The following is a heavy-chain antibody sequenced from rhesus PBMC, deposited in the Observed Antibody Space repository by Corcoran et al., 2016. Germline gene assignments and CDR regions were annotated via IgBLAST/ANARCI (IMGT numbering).Heavy chain of an antibody. Sequence: QVQLQESGPGLVKPSETLSLTCAVSGYSISSGYYLSWIRQTPGKGLEWIGYITYRGSTNYNPSLKSRVTISRDTSKNQFSLKLSAVTAADTAVYYCARDLEIQWVQFGYFDYWGQGVLVTVSS. CDR1: GYSISSGYY. J-gene: IGHJ4*01. D-gene: IGHD5-24*01. V-gene: IGHV4-122*02. CDR2: ITYRGST. CDR3: ARDLEIQWVQFGYFDY.